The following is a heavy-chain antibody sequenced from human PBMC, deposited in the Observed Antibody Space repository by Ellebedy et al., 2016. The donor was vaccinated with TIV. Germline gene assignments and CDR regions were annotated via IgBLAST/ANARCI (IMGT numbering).Heavy chain of an antibody. CDR1: GGSLSRYF. CDR3: ARDGAGRWDY. Sequence: MPSETLSLTCAVYGGSLSRYFWSWIRQAPGRGPEWIGEINASGTTNYNPSLKTRVTMLVDTSKNQFSLRWSSVTAADTAVYYCARDGAGRWDYWGPGTLVTVSS. J-gene: IGHJ4*02. V-gene: IGHV4-34*01. D-gene: IGHD4-23*01. CDR2: INASGTT.